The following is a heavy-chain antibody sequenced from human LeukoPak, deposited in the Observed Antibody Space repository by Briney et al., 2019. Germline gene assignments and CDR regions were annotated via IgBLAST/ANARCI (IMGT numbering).Heavy chain of an antibody. D-gene: IGHD3-22*01. V-gene: IGHV3-53*01. CDR1: GFTVSSTY. J-gene: IGHJ4*02. CDR3: ARRYYYDSSGYSYYFDY. Sequence: QPGGSLRLSCAASGFTVSSTYMSWVRQAPGKGLEWVSIIYSGGDTYYADAVRGRFTISRDNSKNTLYLQMNSLRAEDTAVYYCARRYYYDSSGYSYYFDYWGQGTLVTVSS. CDR2: IYSGGDT.